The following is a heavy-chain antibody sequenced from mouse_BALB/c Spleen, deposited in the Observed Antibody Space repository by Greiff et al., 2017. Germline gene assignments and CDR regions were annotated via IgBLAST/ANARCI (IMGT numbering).Heavy chain of an antibody. V-gene: IGHV2-6-7*01. CDR3: ARTYDYDEMDY. D-gene: IGHD2-4*01. Sequence: VQVVESGPGLVAPSQSLSITCTVSGFSLTGYGVNWVRQPPGKGLEWLGMIWGDGSTDYNSALKSRLSISKDNSKSQVFLKMNSLQTDDTARYYRARTYDYDEMDYWGQGTSVTVSS. CDR2: IWGDGST. CDR1: GFSLTGYG. J-gene: IGHJ4*01.